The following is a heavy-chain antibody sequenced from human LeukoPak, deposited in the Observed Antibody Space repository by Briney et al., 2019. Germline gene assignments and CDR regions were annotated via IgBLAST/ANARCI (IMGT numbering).Heavy chain of an antibody. CDR2: FDPEDGET. Sequence: GASVKVSCKVSGYTLTELSMHWVRQAPGKGLEWMGGFDPEDGETIYAQKFQGRVTMTEDTSTDTAYMELSSLRSEDTAVYYCTTSGYFDWYDRAAFDIWGQGTMVAVSS. D-gene: IGHD3-9*01. CDR3: TTSGYFDWYDRAAFDI. V-gene: IGHV1-24*01. CDR1: GYTLTELS. J-gene: IGHJ3*02.